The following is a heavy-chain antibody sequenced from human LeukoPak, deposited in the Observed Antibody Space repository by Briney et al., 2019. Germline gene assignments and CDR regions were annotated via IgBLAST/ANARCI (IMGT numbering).Heavy chain of an antibody. CDR1: GFTFSSYW. V-gene: IGHV3-30-3*01. Sequence: PGGSLRLSCAASGFTFSSYWMSWVRQAPGKGLEWVAVISYDGSNKYYADSVKGRFTISRDNSKNTLYLQMNSLRAEDTAVYYCARVPASAIGYCSGGSCYRFSYYFDYWGQGTLVTVSS. CDR2: ISYDGSNK. D-gene: IGHD2-15*01. J-gene: IGHJ4*02. CDR3: ARVPASAIGYCSGGSCYRFSYYFDY.